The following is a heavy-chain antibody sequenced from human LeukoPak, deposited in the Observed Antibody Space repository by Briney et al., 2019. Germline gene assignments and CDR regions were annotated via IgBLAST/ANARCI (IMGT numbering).Heavy chain of an antibody. CDR2: IYSGGST. CDR1: GFTVSSNY. CDR3: ARVHLWFGEPVWFDP. J-gene: IGHJ5*02. D-gene: IGHD3-10*01. V-gene: IGHV3-53*01. Sequence: PGGSLRLSCAASGFTVSSNYMSWVRQAPGKGLEWVSVIYSGGSTYYADSVKGRFTISRDNSKNTLYLQMNSLRAEDTAVYYCARVHLWFGEPVWFDPWGQGTLVTVSS.